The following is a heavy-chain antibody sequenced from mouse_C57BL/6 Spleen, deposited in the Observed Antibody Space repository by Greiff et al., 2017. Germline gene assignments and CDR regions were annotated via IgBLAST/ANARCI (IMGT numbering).Heavy chain of an antibody. CDR3: AREGERGRNFDY. J-gene: IGHJ2*01. CDR2: IDPSDSYT. V-gene: IGHV1-59*01. CDR1: GYTFTSYW. D-gene: IGHD4-1*01. Sequence: QVQLQQPGAELVRPGTSVKLSCKASGYTFTSYWMHWVKQRPGQGLEWIGVIDPSDSYTNYNQKFKGKATLTVDTSSSTAYMQLSSLTSEDSAVYYCAREGERGRNFDYWGQGTTLTVSS.